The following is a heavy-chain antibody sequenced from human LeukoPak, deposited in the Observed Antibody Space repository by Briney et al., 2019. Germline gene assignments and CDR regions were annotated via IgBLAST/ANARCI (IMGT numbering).Heavy chain of an antibody. CDR1: GLPFRAYA. Sequence: GGSLRLSFAALGLPFRAYAMHGFPKAPAKGWKGGPVISYDGSNKYYADSVKGRLTISRDNSKNTLYLQMNSLRAEDTAVYYCAKDLLRLGELSSVAIDYWGQGTLVTVSS. D-gene: IGHD3-16*02. J-gene: IGHJ4*02. CDR2: ISYDGSNK. V-gene: IGHV3-30*18. CDR3: AKDLLRLGELSSVAIDY.